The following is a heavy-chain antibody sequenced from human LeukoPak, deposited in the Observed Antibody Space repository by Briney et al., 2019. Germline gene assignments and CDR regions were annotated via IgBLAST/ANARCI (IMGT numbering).Heavy chain of an antibody. CDR2: IYSGASI. CDR1: GFTVSSNY. J-gene: IGHJ6*02. CDR3: AREVFYYYYGMDV. Sequence: GGSLTLSCAASGFTVSSNYMNWVRQAPGKGLEWVAVIYSGASIYYADSVKGRFTITKDYSKNTQYLQMNSLRAEDTAVYYCAREVFYYYYGMDVWGQGTTVTVSS. V-gene: IGHV3-66*01.